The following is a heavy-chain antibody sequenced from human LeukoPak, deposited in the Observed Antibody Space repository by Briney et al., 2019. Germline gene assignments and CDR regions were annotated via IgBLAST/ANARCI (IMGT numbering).Heavy chain of an antibody. V-gene: IGHV4-59*01. CDR2: IYYSGST. J-gene: IGHJ3*02. Sequence: SETLSLTCTVSGGSISSYYWSWIRQPPGKGLEWIGYIYYSGSTNYNPSLKSRVTISVDTSKNQFSLKLSSVTAADAAVYYCARDDSSGYYDSDAFDIWGQGTMVTVSS. CDR1: GGSISSYY. CDR3: ARDDSSGYYDSDAFDI. D-gene: IGHD3-22*01.